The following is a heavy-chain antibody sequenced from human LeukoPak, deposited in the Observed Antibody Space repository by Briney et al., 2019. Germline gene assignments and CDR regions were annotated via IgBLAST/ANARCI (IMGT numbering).Heavy chain of an antibody. CDR2: IYYSGST. CDR1: GGSISGYS. J-gene: IGHJ4*02. D-gene: IGHD6-19*01. CDR3: ARIFRSGWYYFDY. Sequence: SETLSLTCTVSGGSISGYSWSWIRQPPGKGLEWIAYIYYSGSTNYNPSLKSRVTISVDTSKNQFSLKLSSVTAADTAVYYCARIFRSGWYYFDYWGQGTLVTVSS. V-gene: IGHV4-59*01.